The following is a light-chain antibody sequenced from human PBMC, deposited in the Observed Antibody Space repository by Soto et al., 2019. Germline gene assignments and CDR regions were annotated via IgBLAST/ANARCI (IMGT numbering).Light chain of an antibody. J-gene: IGKJ1*01. CDR2: GVS. Sequence: DILMTQSPSSLSASVGDRVTISCRASQSITNFLNWYQHKPGKAPNLLIYGVSTLHSGVPSRFSGSGSGTDFTLTISSLQPEDFATYYCQQSYSTPWTFGPGTKVDIK. CDR1: QSITNF. CDR3: QQSYSTPWT. V-gene: IGKV1-39*01.